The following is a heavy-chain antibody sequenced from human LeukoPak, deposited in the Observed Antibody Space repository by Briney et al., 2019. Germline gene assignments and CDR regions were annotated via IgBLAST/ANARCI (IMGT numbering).Heavy chain of an antibody. J-gene: IGHJ6*02. CDR1: DGSFSAYY. CDR3: ARVNRGSPLISPRSYGSDV. Sequence: PSETLSLTCAVYDGSFSAYYWSWIRQPPGTGLEWIGEIDDGGSTNYNPSLKSRVTTSVDTSKNQFSLKLNSVTAADTAVYYCARVNRGSPLISPRSYGSDVWGQGTTVTVSS. V-gene: IGHV4-34*01. D-gene: IGHD3-16*01. CDR2: IDDGGST.